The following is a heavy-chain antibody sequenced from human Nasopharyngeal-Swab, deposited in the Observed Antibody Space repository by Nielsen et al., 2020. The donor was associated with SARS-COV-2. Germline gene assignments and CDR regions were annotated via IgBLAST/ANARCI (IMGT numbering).Heavy chain of an antibody. V-gene: IGHV4-59*01. D-gene: IGHD2-2*01. CDR3: AREGSTSPWNGYYYGMDV. Sequence: LRLSCTVSGGSISSYYWSWIRQPPEKGLVWIGYIYYSGSTNYNPSLKSRVTISVDTSKNQFSLKLSSVTAADTAVYYCAREGSTSPWNGYYYGMDVWGQGTTVTVSS. CDR2: IYYSGST. J-gene: IGHJ6*02. CDR1: GGSISSYY.